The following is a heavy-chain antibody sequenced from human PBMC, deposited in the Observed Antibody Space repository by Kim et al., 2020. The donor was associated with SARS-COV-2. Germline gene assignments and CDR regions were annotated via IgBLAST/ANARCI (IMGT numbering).Heavy chain of an antibody. D-gene: IGHD2-15*01. V-gene: IGHV3-7*01. Sequence: YYVDSVKGRFTISRDNAKNSLYLEMNSLRAEDTAVYYCARGGVVGGKYNYWGQGTLVTVSS. J-gene: IGHJ4*02. CDR3: ARGGVVGGKYNY.